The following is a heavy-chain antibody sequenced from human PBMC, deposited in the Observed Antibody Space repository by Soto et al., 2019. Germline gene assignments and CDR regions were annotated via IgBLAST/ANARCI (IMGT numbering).Heavy chain of an antibody. CDR1: GFTFSSYS. CDR2: ISSSSSYI. CDR3: ARDGQWDLRLDY. V-gene: IGHV3-21*01. J-gene: IGHJ4*02. D-gene: IGHD1-26*01. Sequence: PGGSLRLSCVAAGFTFSSYSMNWVRQAPGKGLEWVSSISSSSSYIYYADSVKGRFTISRDNAKNSLYLQMNSLRAEDTAVYYCARDGQWDLRLDYSCQGPLVIVSS.